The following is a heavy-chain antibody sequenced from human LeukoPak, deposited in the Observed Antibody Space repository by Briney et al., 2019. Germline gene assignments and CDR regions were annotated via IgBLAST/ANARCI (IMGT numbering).Heavy chain of an antibody. D-gene: IGHD6-13*01. CDR2: IYSGGST. CDR1: GFTVSSNY. J-gene: IGHJ4*02. V-gene: IGHV3-53*01. Sequence: GGSLRLSCAASGFTVSSNYMSWVRQAPGKGLEWVSVIYSGGSTYYADSVKGRFTISRDNSKSTLYLQMNSLRADDTAVYYCAKKVSPEGSSSWYQGSDYWGQGTLVTVSS. CDR3: AKKVSPEGSSSWYQGSDY.